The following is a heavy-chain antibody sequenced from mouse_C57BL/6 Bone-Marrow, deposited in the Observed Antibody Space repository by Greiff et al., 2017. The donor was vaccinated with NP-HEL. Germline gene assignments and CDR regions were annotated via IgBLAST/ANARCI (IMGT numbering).Heavy chain of an antibody. J-gene: IGHJ1*03. D-gene: IGHD4-1*01. CDR3: TRRLGLRWYFDV. CDR2: LDPETGGT. Sequence: VQLQPSGAELVRPGASVTLSCKASGYTFTDYEMHWVKQTPVHGLEWIGALDPETGGTAYNQKFKGKAILTADKSSSTAYMELRSLTSEDSAVYYCTRRLGLRWYFDVWGTGTTVTVSS. CDR1: GYTFTDYE. V-gene: IGHV1-15*01.